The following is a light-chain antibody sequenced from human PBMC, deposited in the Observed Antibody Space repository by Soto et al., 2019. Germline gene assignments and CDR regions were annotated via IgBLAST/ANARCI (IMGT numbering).Light chain of an antibody. J-gene: IGKJ1*01. CDR2: DAS. CDR3: QQYNNYPRT. V-gene: IGKV1-5*01. CDR1: QSISRW. Sequence: DIQMTQSPSTLSASVGDRVTITCRARQSISRWLAWYQQKPGKAPKLLIYDASSLESGVPSRFSGSGSGTEFTLTISSLQPDDFATYYCQQYNNYPRTFGQGTKVDIK.